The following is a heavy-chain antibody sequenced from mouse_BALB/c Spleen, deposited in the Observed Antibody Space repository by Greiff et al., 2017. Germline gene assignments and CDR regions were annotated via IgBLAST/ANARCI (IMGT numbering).Heavy chain of an antibody. D-gene: IGHD3-1*01. Sequence: QVQLKQSGPGLVQPSQSLSITCTFSGFSLTSYGVHWVRQSPGKGLEWLGVIWSGGSTDYNAAFISRLSISKDNSKSQVFFKMNSLQANDTAIYYCARREGYGYAMDYWGQGTSVTVSS. J-gene: IGHJ4*01. CDR3: ARREGYGYAMDY. CDR1: GFSLTSYG. V-gene: IGHV2-2*02. CDR2: IWSGGST.